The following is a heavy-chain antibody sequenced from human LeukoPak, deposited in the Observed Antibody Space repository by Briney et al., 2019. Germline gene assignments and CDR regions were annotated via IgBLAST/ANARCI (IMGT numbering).Heavy chain of an antibody. J-gene: IGHJ4*02. V-gene: IGHV3-7*01. D-gene: IGHD1-7*01. CDR2: IKEDGREK. CDR3: ARNRYNWNS. CDR1: GFTFSSYW. Sequence: GGSLRLSCAASGFTFSSYWMSWVRQAPGKGLEWVANIKEDGREKHYVDSVKGRFAISRDNANNSLYLQMNSLRAEDTAVYYCARNRYNWNSWGQGTLVTVSS.